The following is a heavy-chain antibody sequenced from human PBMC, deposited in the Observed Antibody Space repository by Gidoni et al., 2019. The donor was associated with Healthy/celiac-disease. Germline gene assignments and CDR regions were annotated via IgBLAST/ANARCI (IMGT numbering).Heavy chain of an antibody. CDR1: GGSFSGYY. CDR3: ARVPLGGGSEPVDY. Sequence: QVQLQQWGAGLLKPSETLSLTCAVYGGSFSGYYWSCIRQPPGKGLEWIGESNHSGSTNYNPSLKSRVTISVDTSKNQFSLKLSSVTAAETAVYYCARVPLGGGSEPVDYWGQGTLVTVSS. V-gene: IGHV4-34*01. D-gene: IGHD2-15*01. J-gene: IGHJ4*02. CDR2: SNHSGST.